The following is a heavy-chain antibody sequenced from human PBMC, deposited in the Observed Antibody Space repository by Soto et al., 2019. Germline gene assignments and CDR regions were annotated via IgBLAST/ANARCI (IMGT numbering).Heavy chain of an antibody. Sequence: GGSLRLSCAASGFRFRSFTMNWVRQPPGKGLEWVSTISSNSAYIYYTDALRGRFTISRDNAKNSLHLQMNILRAEDTAVYYCTRDASRDSSARGWFDPWGPGTLVTVSS. J-gene: IGHJ5*02. CDR1: GFRFRSFT. D-gene: IGHD6-13*01. CDR3: TRDASRDSSARGWFDP. V-gene: IGHV3-21*01. CDR2: ISSNSAYI.